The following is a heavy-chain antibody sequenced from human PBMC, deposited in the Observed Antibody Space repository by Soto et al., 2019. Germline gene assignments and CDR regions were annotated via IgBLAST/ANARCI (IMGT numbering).Heavy chain of an antibody. J-gene: IGHJ3*02. Sequence: SLRLSCEFSGFSFKTYWMSWVRQAPGKGLEWLANMNEDANTKYYVDSVKGRFTTLGDSAGKSLFLKMASLRAEDTAVYFCAAYNTSRHAAFDIWGRGTLVTVSS. V-gene: IGHV3-7*01. CDR3: AAYNTSRHAAFDI. CDR1: GFSFKTYW. CDR2: MNEDANTK. D-gene: IGHD1-20*01.